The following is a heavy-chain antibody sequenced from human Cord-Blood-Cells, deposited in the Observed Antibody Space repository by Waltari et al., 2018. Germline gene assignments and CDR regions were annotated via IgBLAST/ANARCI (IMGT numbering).Heavy chain of an antibody. Sequence: EVQLLESGGGLVQPGGSLRLSCAASGFTFSSYAMSWVRQAPGKGLEWVSAISGGGGSTYCADFVKGRFTIAGDNSKNTLYRQMNSLRAEDTAVYYCAKVKRQLVHYWGQGTLVTVSS. CDR1: GFTFSSYA. J-gene: IGHJ4*02. CDR3: AKVKRQLVHY. CDR2: ISGGGGST. V-gene: IGHV3-23*01. D-gene: IGHD6-6*01.